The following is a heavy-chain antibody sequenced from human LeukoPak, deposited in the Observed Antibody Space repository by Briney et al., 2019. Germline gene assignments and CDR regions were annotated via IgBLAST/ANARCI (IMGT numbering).Heavy chain of an antibody. D-gene: IGHD2-8*01. CDR1: GGSFSGYY. CDR3: ARGNMLPDY. Sequence: PSETLSLTCAVYGGSFSGYYWSWIRQPPGKGLEWIGEINHSGSTNYNPSLKSRVTISVDTSKNQFSLKQSSVTAADTAVYHCARGNMLPDYWGQGTLVTVSS. CDR2: INHSGST. J-gene: IGHJ4*02. V-gene: IGHV4-34*01.